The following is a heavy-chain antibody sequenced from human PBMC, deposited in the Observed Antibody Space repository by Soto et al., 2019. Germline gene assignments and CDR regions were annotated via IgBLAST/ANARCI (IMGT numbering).Heavy chain of an antibody. CDR2: ISSSSSTI. J-gene: IGHJ4*02. D-gene: IGHD6-13*01. V-gene: IGHV3-48*02. CDR3: ARDSGYSSSWYLDHFDY. CDR1: GLTFSSYS. Sequence: GGSLRLACAASGLTFSSYSMNWVRQAPGKGLEWVSYISSSSSTIYYADSVKGRFTISRDNAKNSLYLQMNSLRDEDTAVYYCARDSGYSSSWYLDHFDYWGQGTLVTVSS.